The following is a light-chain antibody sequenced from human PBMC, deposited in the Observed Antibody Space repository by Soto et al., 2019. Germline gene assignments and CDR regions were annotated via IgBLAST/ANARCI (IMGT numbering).Light chain of an antibody. J-gene: IGKJ4*01. CDR1: QSVSSN. CDR2: GAS. V-gene: IGKV3-15*01. Sequence: EIVLTQPPGTLSLSPGERATLSCRASQSVSSNYLAWYQQKPGQAPRLLIYGASTRATGIPARFSGSGSGTEFTLTISSLQSEDFAVYYCQQYNNWPLTFGGGTKVDIK. CDR3: QQYNNWPLT.